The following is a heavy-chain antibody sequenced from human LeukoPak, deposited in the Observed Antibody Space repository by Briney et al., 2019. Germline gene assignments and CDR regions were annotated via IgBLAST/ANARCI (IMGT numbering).Heavy chain of an antibody. CDR3: AKDLYSSGWYPYYFDY. D-gene: IGHD6-19*01. Sequence: GGSLRLSCAASGFTFSSYAMSWVRQAPGKGLEWVSAISGSGGSTYYADSVKGRFTISRDNSKNTLYLRMNSLRAEDTAVYYCAKDLYSSGWYPYYFDYWGQGTLVTVSS. CDR1: GFTFSSYA. V-gene: IGHV3-23*01. CDR2: ISGSGGST. J-gene: IGHJ4*02.